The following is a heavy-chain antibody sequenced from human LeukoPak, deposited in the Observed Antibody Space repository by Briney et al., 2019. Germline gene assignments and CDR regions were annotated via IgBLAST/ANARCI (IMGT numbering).Heavy chain of an antibody. D-gene: IGHD3-10*01. J-gene: IGHJ6*03. CDR1: GFTFSSYG. CDR3: AKDNRQMASLWFGEQDYYYMDV. V-gene: IGHV3-30*02. Sequence: GGSLRLSCAASGFTFSSYGMHWVRQAPGKGLEWVAFIRYDGSNKYYADSVKGRFTISRDNSKNTLYLQMNSLRAEDTAVYYCAKDNRQMASLWFGEQDYYYMDVWGKGTTVTISS. CDR2: IRYDGSNK.